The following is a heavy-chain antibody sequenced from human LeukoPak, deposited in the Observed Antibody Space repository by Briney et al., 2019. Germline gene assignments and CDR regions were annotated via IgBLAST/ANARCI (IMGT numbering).Heavy chain of an antibody. Sequence: ASVNVSYKASGYRFTSYGITGVRQAPGQELEWMGWISAYNGNTNYAQKLQGRVTLTTDTSTSTAYMALRSPRSDDTAVYYCAREGYCSGGTCYSAMNWFDPWGQGTLVTVSS. D-gene: IGHD2-15*01. CDR2: ISAYNGNT. V-gene: IGHV1-18*01. J-gene: IGHJ5*02. CDR3: AREGYCSGGTCYSAMNWFDP. CDR1: GYRFTSYG.